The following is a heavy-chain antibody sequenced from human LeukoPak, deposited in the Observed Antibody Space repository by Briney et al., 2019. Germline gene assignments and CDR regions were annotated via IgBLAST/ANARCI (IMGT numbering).Heavy chain of an antibody. V-gene: IGHV3-23*01. CDR2: INGSGGST. J-gene: IGHJ5*02. D-gene: IGHD1-26*01. CDR1: GFTFTSYA. Sequence: GGSPRLSCAASGFTFTSYAMSWVRQAPGKGLEWVSAINGSGGSTYYPDSVKGRFTISRDNSKNTLYLQMNSLRAEDTAVYYCAKDRSVVGAKEFDPWGQGTLVTVSS. CDR3: AKDRSVVGAKEFDP.